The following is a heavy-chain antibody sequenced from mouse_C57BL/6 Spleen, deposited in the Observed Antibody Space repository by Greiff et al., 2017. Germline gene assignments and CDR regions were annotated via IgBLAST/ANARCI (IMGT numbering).Heavy chain of an antibody. CDR1: GYTFTSYW. CDR2: IHPNSGST. CDR3: ARKAYDYDEYYFDY. V-gene: IGHV1-64*01. Sequence: QFQLQQPGAELVKPGASVKLSCKASGYTFTSYWMTWVKQRPGQGLEWIGMIHPNSGSTNYNEKFKSKANLTVDKSSSTAYMQLSSLTSEDSAVYYCARKAYDYDEYYFDYWGQGTTLPVSS. J-gene: IGHJ2*01. D-gene: IGHD2-4*01.